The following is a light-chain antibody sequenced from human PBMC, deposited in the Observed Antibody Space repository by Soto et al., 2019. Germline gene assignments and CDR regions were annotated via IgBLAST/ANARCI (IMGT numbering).Light chain of an antibody. J-gene: IGKJ1*01. V-gene: IGKV1-5*01. CDR3: QQYNSYSTT. Sequence: DIHMTQSPSTLSASVGDRVTITCRASQSISSWLAWYKQKTGKAPKLLIYDDSILESGVPSRFSGVGSGTDFTLTISSLQADDFETYYCQQYNSYSTTFGQGTKVEIK. CDR1: QSISSW. CDR2: DDS.